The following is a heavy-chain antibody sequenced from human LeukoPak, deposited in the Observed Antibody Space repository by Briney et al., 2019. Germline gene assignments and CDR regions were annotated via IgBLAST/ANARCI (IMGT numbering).Heavy chain of an antibody. D-gene: IGHD6-13*01. Sequence: SETLSLTCTVSGGSISNNNYYWAWIRQPPGKGLEWIASVFYSGTSFYSPSLNSRVSISVDTSKNQFSLRLRSVTAADTAVYYCVRGVRSSWYGRGNWFDPWGQGTLVTVSS. J-gene: IGHJ5*02. CDR1: GGSISNNNYY. CDR2: VFYSGTS. V-gene: IGHV4-39*07. CDR3: VRGVRSSWYGRGNWFDP.